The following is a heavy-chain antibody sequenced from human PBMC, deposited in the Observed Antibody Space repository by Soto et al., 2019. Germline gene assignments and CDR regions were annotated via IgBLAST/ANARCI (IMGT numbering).Heavy chain of an antibody. V-gene: IGHV3-15*07. D-gene: IGHD3-22*01. CDR1: GFTFSNAW. Sequence: EVQLVESGGGLVKPGGSLRLSCAASGFTFSNAWINWVRQAPGKGLEWVGRIKSKTDVGTTDYAEPVKGRFAISRDDSNNMVYLQMNSLKIEDTAVYYCTTDSYSTIIIVRFDYWGHGTLVTVSP. CDR2: IKSKTDVGTT. J-gene: IGHJ4*01. CDR3: TTDSYSTIIIVRFDY.